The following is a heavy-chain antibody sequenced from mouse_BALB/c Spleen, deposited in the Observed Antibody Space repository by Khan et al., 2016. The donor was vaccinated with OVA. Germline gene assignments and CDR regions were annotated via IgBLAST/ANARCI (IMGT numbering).Heavy chain of an antibody. Sequence: QVQLQQSGAELVRPGVSVKISCRASGYTFTDYAMHWVKQRHAKSLEWIGVISTNYGAADYNQKFQGKASMTVDRSSSPVYMELARLTSEDSAIYCYVRGEKFAYWGQGTLVTVSA. CDR2: ISTNYGAA. D-gene: IGHD2-13*01. CDR3: VRGEKFAY. CDR1: GYTFTDYA. V-gene: IGHV1S137*01. J-gene: IGHJ3*01.